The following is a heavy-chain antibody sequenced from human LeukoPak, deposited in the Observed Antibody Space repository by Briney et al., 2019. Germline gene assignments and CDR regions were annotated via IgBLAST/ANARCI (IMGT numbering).Heavy chain of an antibody. J-gene: IGHJ4*02. CDR1: GGSFSGYY. Sequence: SATLTLSCAAYGGSFSGYYWSWARQPPGKGLEWMGVINHSGSTNYHPSLKSRVAISVDTSKNQFSLKLSAVTAADTAVYYCGRGRSGSFDWGQGTLVTVSS. D-gene: IGHD1-26*01. CDR2: INHSGST. V-gene: IGHV4-34*01. CDR3: GRGRSGSFD.